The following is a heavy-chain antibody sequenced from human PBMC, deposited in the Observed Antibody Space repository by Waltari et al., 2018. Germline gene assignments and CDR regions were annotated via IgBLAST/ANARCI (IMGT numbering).Heavy chain of an antibody. CDR3: ARDRSPGIAAAGRGGWFDP. D-gene: IGHD6-13*01. CDR1: GYTFTSYA. Sequence: QVQLVQSGAEVKKPGASVKVSCKASGYTFTSYAMHWVRQAPGQRLEWMGWINAGNGNTKYSQKFQGRVTITRDTSASTAYMELSSLRSEDTAVYYCARDRSPGIAAAGRGGWFDPWGQGTLVTVSS. J-gene: IGHJ5*02. CDR2: INAGNGNT. V-gene: IGHV1-3*01.